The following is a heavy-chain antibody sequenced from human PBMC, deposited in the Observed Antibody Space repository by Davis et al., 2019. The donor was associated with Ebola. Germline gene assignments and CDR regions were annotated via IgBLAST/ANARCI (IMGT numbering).Heavy chain of an antibody. J-gene: IGHJ4*02. CDR1: GYSFTDDG. CDR3: ARRVGARSGFDS. Sequence: ASVKVSCKASGYSFTDDGISWVRQATGQGLEWMGWMNPNSGNTGYAQKFQGRITMTRNISISTAYMELSSLRSDDTAVYYCARRVGARSGFDSWGQGSLVTVSS. CDR2: MNPNSGNT. V-gene: IGHV1-8*01. D-gene: IGHD1-26*01.